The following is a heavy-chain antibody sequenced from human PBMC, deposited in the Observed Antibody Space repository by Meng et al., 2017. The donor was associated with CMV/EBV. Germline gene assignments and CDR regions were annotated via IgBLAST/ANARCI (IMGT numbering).Heavy chain of an antibody. D-gene: IGHD3-3*01. J-gene: IGHJ3*02. CDR2: IKSKTDGGTT. CDR1: GFTFSNAR. V-gene: IGHV3-15*01. CDR3: TTSRITIFGVVASDAFDI. Sequence: LSLTCAASGFTFSNARMSWVRQAPGKGLEWVGRIKSKTDGGTTDYAAPVKGRFTISRDDSKNTLYLQMNSLKTEDTAVYYCTTSRITIFGVVASDAFDIWGQGTMVTVSS.